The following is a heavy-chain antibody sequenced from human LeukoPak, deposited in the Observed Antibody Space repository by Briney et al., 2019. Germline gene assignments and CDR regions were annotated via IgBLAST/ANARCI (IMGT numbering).Heavy chain of an antibody. CDR1: GFTFSSYA. D-gene: IGHD2-15*01. Sequence: GRSLRLSCAASGFTFSSYAMHWVRQAPGKGLEWVAVISYDGSNKYYADSVKGRFTISRDNSKNTLYLQMNSLRAEDMAVYYCATGYCSGDSCRRDYWGQGTLVTVSS. CDR2: ISYDGSNK. V-gene: IGHV3-30-3*01. CDR3: ATGYCSGDSCRRDY. J-gene: IGHJ4*02.